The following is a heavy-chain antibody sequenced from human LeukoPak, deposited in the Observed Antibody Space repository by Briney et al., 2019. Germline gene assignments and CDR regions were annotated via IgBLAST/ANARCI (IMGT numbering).Heavy chain of an antibody. Sequence: GGSLRLSCAASGFTFSSYAMTWVRQAPGKGLEWVSYISSSSSYTNYADSVKGRFTISRDNAKNSLYLQMNSLRAEDTAVYYWAKTRTGGSSWYRGGGMDVWGQGTTVTVSS. CDR3: AKTRTGGSSWYRGGGMDV. V-gene: IGHV3-21*05. CDR2: ISSSSSYT. CDR1: GFTFSSYA. D-gene: IGHD6-13*01. J-gene: IGHJ6*02.